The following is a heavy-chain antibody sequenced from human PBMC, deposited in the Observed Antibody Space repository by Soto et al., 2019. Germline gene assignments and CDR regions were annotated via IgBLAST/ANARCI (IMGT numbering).Heavy chain of an antibody. D-gene: IGHD6-19*01. CDR2: FSATSEDT. CDR3: AKARDQQWVRLPFDY. V-gene: IGHV3-23*01. J-gene: IGHJ4*02. CDR1: GFFFSSYT. Sequence: EVQLLESGGGLVQPGGSLRLSCVGSGFFFSSYTMTWVRQAPGKGLEWVSSFSATSEDTYYAESVRGRFTISRDNSKNTSYLQMNSLTAEDTAMYYCAKARDQQWVRLPFDYWGQGILVIGSS.